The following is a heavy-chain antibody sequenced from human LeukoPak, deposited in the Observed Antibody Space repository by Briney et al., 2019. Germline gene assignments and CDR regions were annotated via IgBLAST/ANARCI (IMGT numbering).Heavy chain of an antibody. J-gene: IGHJ4*02. V-gene: IGHV2-5*02. D-gene: IGHD6-13*01. CDR2: IFWDGDK. CDR1: GFSLTSSGDA. CDR3: AHRGIAAATYYFDY. Sequence: SGPTLVNPTQTLTLTCTFSGFSLTSSGDAVAWIRQPPGKALEWLALIFWDGDKRHSPSLKNRLTITKDTSKKQVVLTMTNMDPVDTATYYCAHRGIAAATYYFDYWGQGTLVTVSS.